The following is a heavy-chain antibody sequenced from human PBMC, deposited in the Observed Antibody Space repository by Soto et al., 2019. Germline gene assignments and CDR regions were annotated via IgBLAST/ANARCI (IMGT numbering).Heavy chain of an antibody. CDR1: GYTFTSYG. J-gene: IGHJ4*02. V-gene: IGHV1-18*01. Sequence: QVQLVQSGAEVKKPGASVKVSCKASGYTFTSYGISWVRQAPGQGLEWMGWINPYNGNTNYAQKLQGRVTMTTYTSTKTASMGLRSLRSVDTAVYYFARDWFGIDYWGQGTLVTVSS. CDR3: ARDWFGIDY. CDR2: INPYNGNT. D-gene: IGHD3-16*01.